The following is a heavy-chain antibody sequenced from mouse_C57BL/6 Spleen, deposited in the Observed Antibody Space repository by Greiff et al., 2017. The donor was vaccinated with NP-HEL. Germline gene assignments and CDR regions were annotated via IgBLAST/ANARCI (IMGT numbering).Heavy chain of an antibody. CDR3: ARDRVLLRGGFAY. D-gene: IGHD1-1*01. CDR1: GFTFSSYA. J-gene: IGHJ3*01. CDR2: ISDGGSYT. Sequence: EVKLVESGGGLVKPGGSLKLSCAASGFTFSSYAMSWVRQTPEKRLEWVATISDGGSYTYYPDNVKGRFTISRDNAKNNLYLQMSHLKSEDTAMYYCARDRVLLRGGFAYWGQGTLVTVSA. V-gene: IGHV5-4*01.